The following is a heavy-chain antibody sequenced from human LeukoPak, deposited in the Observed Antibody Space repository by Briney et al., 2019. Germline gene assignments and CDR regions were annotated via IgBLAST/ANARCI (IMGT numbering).Heavy chain of an antibody. CDR2: INPNSGGT. J-gene: IGHJ4*02. V-gene: IGHV1-2*02. CDR1: GYTFTGYY. D-gene: IGHD3-3*01. CDR3: ARDFSITIFGVELDY. Sequence: ASVKVSCKASGYTFTGYYMHWVRQAPGQGLEWMGWINPNSGGTNYAQKFQGRVTMTRDTSISTAYMELSRLRSDDTAVYFCARDFSITIFGVELDYWGQGTLVTVSS.